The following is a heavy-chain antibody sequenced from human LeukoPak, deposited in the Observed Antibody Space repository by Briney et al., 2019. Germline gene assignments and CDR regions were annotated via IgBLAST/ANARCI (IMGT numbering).Heavy chain of an antibody. CDR1: GDSVSSKNAA. V-gene: IGHV6-1*01. CDR2: AYYRSKWYN. Sequence: SQTLSLTCAISGDSVSSKNAAWNWIRQSPSRGLEWLGRAYYRSKWYNDYAVSVKGRITINADTSKNQFSLQLNSVTPEDSAVYYCARAGYCSSTKCYEGLLFDYWGQGTLVTVSS. CDR3: ARAGYCSSTKCYEGLLFDY. D-gene: IGHD2-2*01. J-gene: IGHJ4*02.